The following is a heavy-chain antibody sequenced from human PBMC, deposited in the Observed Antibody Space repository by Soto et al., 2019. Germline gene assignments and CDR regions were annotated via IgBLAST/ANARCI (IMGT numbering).Heavy chain of an antibody. D-gene: IGHD3-22*01. V-gene: IGHV3-30*18. Sequence: QVQLVESGGGVVQPGRSLRISCAASGFTFSSYGMHWVRQAPGKGLEWVAVISYDGSNKYYADSVKGRFTISRDNSKNTLYLQMNSLRAEDTAVYYCAKDSGYYYDSSGYSDAFDIWGQGTMVTVSS. CDR1: GFTFSSYG. J-gene: IGHJ3*02. CDR2: ISYDGSNK. CDR3: AKDSGYYYDSSGYSDAFDI.